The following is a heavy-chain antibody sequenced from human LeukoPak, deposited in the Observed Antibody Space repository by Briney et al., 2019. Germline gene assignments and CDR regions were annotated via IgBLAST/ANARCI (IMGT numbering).Heavy chain of an antibody. CDR1: GFTFDDYG. D-gene: IGHD1-1*01. J-gene: IGHJ1*01. CDR3: ATNPPGRTYLQD. CDR2: INWIGDTT. V-gene: IGHV3-20*04. Sequence: PGGSLRLSCAASGFTFDDYGMTWVRHVPGKGLEWIAEINWIGDTTRYGDSVKGRFTKSRDNAKNSLDLQINSLRVEDTAFYYCATNPPGRTYLQDWGQGTLVTVSS.